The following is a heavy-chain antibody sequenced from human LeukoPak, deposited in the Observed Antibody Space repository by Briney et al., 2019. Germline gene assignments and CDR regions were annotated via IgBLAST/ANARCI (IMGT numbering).Heavy chain of an antibody. V-gene: IGHV4-34*01. J-gene: IGHJ6*03. CDR1: GGSFGGYY. CDR3: ARAPDKYCSSTSCQYYYYMDV. D-gene: IGHD2-2*01. CDR2: INHSGRT. Sequence: SETLSLTCAVYGGSFGGYYWSWIRQPPGKGLEWIGEINHSGRTNYNPSLKSRVTMSVDTSKNQFSLKLSSVTAADTAVYYCARAPDKYCSSTSCQYYYYMDVWGKGTTVTVSS.